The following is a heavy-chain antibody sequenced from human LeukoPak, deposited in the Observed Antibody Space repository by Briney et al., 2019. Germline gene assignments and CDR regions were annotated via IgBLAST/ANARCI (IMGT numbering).Heavy chain of an antibody. Sequence: GGSLRLSCAASGFTFSSYAMSWVRQAPGKGLEWVSAISGSGGSAYYADSVKGRFTISRGNSKNTLYLQMNSLRAEDTAVYYCAKGEDMYYYDSSGYYAGSNDYWGQGTLVTVSS. V-gene: IGHV3-23*01. J-gene: IGHJ4*02. CDR1: GFTFSSYA. CDR3: AKGEDMYYYDSSGYYAGSNDY. D-gene: IGHD3-22*01. CDR2: ISGSGGSA.